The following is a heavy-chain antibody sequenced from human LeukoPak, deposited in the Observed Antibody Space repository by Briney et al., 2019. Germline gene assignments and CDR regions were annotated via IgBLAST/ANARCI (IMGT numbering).Heavy chain of an antibody. CDR2: IYTSGST. CDR3: ARDGRFSDWFDP. Sequence: SQTLSLTCTVSGGSISSGSYYWRWIRQPAGKGLEWIGRIYTSGSTNYNPSLKSRVTISVDTSKNQFSLKLSSVTAADTAVYYCARDGRFSDWFDPWGQGTLVTVSS. J-gene: IGHJ5*02. CDR1: GGSISSGSYY. V-gene: IGHV4-61*02.